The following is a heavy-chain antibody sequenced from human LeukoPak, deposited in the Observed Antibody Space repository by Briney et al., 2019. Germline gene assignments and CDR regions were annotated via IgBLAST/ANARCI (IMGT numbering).Heavy chain of an antibody. CDR2: IRYDGSNK. V-gene: IGHV3-30*02. CDR3: AKIIAAAGYYYYYYMDV. D-gene: IGHD6-13*01. CDR1: GFTFSSYG. Sequence: GGSLRLSCAASGFTFSSYGMHWVRQAPGKGLEWVAFIRYDGSNKYYADSVKGRFTIARDNSKNTLYLQMNSLRAEDTAVDYCAKIIAAAGYYYYYYMDVWGKGTTVTVSS. J-gene: IGHJ6*03.